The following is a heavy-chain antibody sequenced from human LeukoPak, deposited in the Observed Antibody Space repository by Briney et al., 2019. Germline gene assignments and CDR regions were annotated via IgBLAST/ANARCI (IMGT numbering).Heavy chain of an antibody. V-gene: IGHV3-48*01. CDR3: ASTWSPYYYYYMDV. CDR2: ISSSSSTI. CDR1: GFTFSSYS. J-gene: IGHJ6*03. D-gene: IGHD2-8*01. Sequence: GGSLRLSCAASGFTFSSYSMNWVRQAPGKGLEWVSYISSSSSTIYYADSVKGRFTISRDNAKNSLYLQMNSLRAEDTAVYYCASTWSPYYYYYMDVWGKGTTVTVSS.